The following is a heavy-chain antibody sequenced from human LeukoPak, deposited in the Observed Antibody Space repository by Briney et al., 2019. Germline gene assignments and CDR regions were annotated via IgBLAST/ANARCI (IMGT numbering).Heavy chain of an antibody. J-gene: IGHJ6*03. CDR3: ARGITGTTSHYYYYYYMDV. D-gene: IGHD1-7*01. CDR2: IYSGGST. V-gene: IGHV3-53*01. CDR1: GFTVSNNY. Sequence: GGSLRLSCVASGFTVSNNYMTWVRQAPGKGLEWVSVIYSGGSTYYTDSVKGRFTISRDNSKNTLYLQMNSLRAEDTAVYYCARGITGTTSHYYYYYYMDVWGKGTTVTVSS.